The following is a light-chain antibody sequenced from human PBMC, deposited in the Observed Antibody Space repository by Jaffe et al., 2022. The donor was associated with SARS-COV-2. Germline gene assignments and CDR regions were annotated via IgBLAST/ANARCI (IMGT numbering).Light chain of an antibody. J-gene: IGLJ7*01. Sequence: SYVLTQPPSVSVAPGETARITCGGPKIGDKAVHWYQQKPGQAPVLVIFYDSERPSGIPERFSGSNSGNTATLTISRVEAGDEADYYCHVWDSSTDHGVFGGGTQLTVL. CDR1: KIGDKA. CDR3: HVWDSSTDHGV. CDR2: YDS. V-gene: IGLV3-21*04.